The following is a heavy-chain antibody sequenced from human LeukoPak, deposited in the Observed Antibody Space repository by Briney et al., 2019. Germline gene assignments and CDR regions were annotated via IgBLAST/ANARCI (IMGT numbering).Heavy chain of an antibody. CDR2: ISYDGSDK. CDR3: ARSRVALTVSARPFDY. Sequence: GGSLRLSCAASGFTLSSYAMHWVRQAPGKGLEWVAVISYDGSDKYYADSVKGRFTISRDNSRNPLFLQMNSLRAEDTAVYYCARSRVALTVSARPFDYWGQGTLVTVSS. CDR1: GFTLSSYA. J-gene: IGHJ4*02. V-gene: IGHV3-30*01. D-gene: IGHD2-15*01.